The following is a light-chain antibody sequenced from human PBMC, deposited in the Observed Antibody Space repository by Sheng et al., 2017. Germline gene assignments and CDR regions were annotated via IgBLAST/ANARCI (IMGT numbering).Light chain of an antibody. CDR3: QQYNNWLFT. CDR1: QSVSSN. Sequence: EIVMTQSPATLSVSPGERATLSCRASQSVSSNLAWYQQKPGRAPRLLIYGASTRATGIPARFSGSGSGTEFTLTISSLQSEDFAVYYCQQYNNWLFTFGPGTKVDMK. J-gene: IGKJ3*01. V-gene: IGKV3-15*01. CDR2: GAS.